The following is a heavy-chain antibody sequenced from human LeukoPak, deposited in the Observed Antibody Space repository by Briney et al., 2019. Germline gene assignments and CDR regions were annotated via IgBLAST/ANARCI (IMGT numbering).Heavy chain of an antibody. D-gene: IGHD5-12*01. V-gene: IGHV3-15*01. Sequence: GGSLRLSCTASGFTFTNAWMSWVRQAPGKGLEWVGRIQRKTDGGTTDYAAPVKGRSTISRDDSKNTLYLQMTSLKTEDTAVYYCTTENIVATIGDFWGQGTLVTVSS. CDR1: GFTFTNAW. CDR3: TTENIVATIGDF. CDR2: IQRKTDGGTT. J-gene: IGHJ4*02.